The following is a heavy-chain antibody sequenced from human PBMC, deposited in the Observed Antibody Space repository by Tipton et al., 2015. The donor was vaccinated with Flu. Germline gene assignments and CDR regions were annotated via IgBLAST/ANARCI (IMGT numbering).Heavy chain of an antibody. D-gene: IGHD2-2*01. J-gene: IGHJ4*02. V-gene: IGHV4-59*12. Sequence: TLSLTCTVYGGSIGSYYWNWIRQPPGKGLEWIGYIYNSEYTKYNPSLKSRVTISVDTSKKQFSLQLRSVTAADTAVYYCARDPSLGMPDYFDYWGQGTLVTASS. CDR3: ARDPSLGMPDYFDY. CDR2: IYNSEYT. CDR1: GGSIGSYY.